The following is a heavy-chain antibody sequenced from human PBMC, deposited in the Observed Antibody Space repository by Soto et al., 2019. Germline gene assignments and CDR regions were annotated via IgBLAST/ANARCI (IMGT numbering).Heavy chain of an antibody. D-gene: IGHD6-6*01. Sequence: SGPTLVNPTQTLTLTCTFSGFSLSTSGMCVSWIRQPPGKALEWLALIDWDDDKYYSTSLKTRLTISKDTSKNQVVLTMTNMDPVDTATYYCARSYRAARPGVPQFSWFDPWGQGTLVTVSS. CDR3: ARSYRAARPGVPQFSWFDP. CDR2: IDWDDDK. CDR1: GFSLSTSGMC. V-gene: IGHV2-70*01. J-gene: IGHJ5*02.